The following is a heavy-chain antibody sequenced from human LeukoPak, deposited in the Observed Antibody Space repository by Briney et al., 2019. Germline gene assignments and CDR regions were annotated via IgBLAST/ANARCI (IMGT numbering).Heavy chain of an antibody. CDR1: GGSISSYY. CDR2: IYTPGST. D-gene: IGHD3-16*01. Sequence: PSETLSLTCTVSGGSISSYYWSWIRQPAGKGLEWIGRIYTPGSTNYNPSLKSRVTMSVDTSKNQFSMKLTSVTAADTAVYYCARDYDYGSSFGYWGQGTLVTVSS. V-gene: IGHV4-4*07. CDR3: ARDYDYGSSFGY. J-gene: IGHJ4*02.